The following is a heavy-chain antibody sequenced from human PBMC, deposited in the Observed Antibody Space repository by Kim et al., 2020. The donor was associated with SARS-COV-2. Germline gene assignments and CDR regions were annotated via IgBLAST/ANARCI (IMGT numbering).Heavy chain of an antibody. CDR1: GGSISSSSYY. CDR2: VYYSGNT. J-gene: IGHJ4*02. Sequence: SETLSLTCTVSGGSISSSSYYWGWIRQPPGKGLEWIGSVYYSGNTYYNPSLESRVTMSVDTSKNQFSLKVTSVTAADTAVYYCARHGGLGGYGREPIYFGRKLGDGAQGYVDYWGEGSLVTVSS. D-gene: IGHD5-12*01. CDR3: ARHGGLGGYGREPIYFGRKLGDGAQGYVDY. V-gene: IGHV4-39*01.